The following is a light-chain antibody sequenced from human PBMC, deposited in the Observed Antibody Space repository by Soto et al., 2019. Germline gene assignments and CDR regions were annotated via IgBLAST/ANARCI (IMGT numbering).Light chain of an antibody. V-gene: IGKV1-5*03. J-gene: IGKJ1*01. Sequence: GDRVTITCRASQSISSWLAWYQQKPGKAPKLLIYKASSLESGVPSRFSGSESGTEFTLTISSLQPDDFATYYCQQYATYWWTFGQGTKVEIK. CDR3: QQYATYWWT. CDR2: KAS. CDR1: QSISSW.